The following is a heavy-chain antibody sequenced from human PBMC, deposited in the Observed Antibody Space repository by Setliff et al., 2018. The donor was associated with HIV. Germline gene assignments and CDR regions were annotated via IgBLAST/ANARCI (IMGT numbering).Heavy chain of an antibody. CDR1: GGSISNYY. D-gene: IGHD3-10*01. J-gene: IGHJ6*03. V-gene: IGHV4-59*01. CDR2: IHYGGGT. CDR3: ARAVIRREDRGMWTKLWSAPNHMDV. Sequence: PSETLSLTCSISGGSISNYYWVWIRQSPGKGLEWIGHIHYGGGTYYNPSLESRVSISRDTSKNQFSLNLRDVTAGDTALYYCARAVIRREDRGMWTKLWSAPNHMDVWGKGSTVTVSS.